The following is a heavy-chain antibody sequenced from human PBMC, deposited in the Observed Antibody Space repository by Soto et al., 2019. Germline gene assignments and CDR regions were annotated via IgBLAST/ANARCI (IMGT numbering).Heavy chain of an antibody. CDR1: GYSFTSYW. J-gene: IGHJ6*02. CDR2: IDPSDSYT. CDR3: ARKPYCTGGSCYSGLDV. Sequence: GESLKISCKGSGYSFTSYWISWVRQMPGKGLEWMGRIDPSDSYTNYSPSFQGHVTISADKSISTAYLQWSSLKASDTAMYYCARKPYCTGGSCYSGLDVWGQGTTVTVSS. D-gene: IGHD2-15*01. V-gene: IGHV5-10-1*01.